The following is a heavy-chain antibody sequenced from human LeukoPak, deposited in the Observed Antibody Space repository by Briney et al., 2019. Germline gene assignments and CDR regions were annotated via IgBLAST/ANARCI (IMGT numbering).Heavy chain of an antibody. CDR2: LDGSGGTT. CDR3: ASERNDDFWRGYFSFDT. CDR1: GFTFSSYA. D-gene: IGHD3-3*01. J-gene: IGHJ5*02. V-gene: IGHV3-23*01. Sequence: GGSLRLSCAASGFTFSSYAMSWVRQAPGKGLEWVSALDGSGGTTYYAASVQGRFTISRDNAHNTVYLQMNNLRVEDTAIYYCASERNDDFWRGYFSFDTWGQGTRVTVSS.